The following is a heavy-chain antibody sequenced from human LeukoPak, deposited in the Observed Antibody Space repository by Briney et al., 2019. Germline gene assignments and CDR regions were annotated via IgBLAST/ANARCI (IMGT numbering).Heavy chain of an antibody. CDR1: GYTFTGYY. D-gene: IGHD1-1*01. V-gene: IGHV1-2*02. J-gene: IGHJ3*02. Sequence: ASVKVSCKASGYTFTGYYMHWVRQAPGQGLEWMGWINPNRGGTNYAQKFQGRVTMTRDTSISTAYMELSRLRSDDTAVYYCAREGTWLAFDIWGQGTMVTVSS. CDR2: INPNRGGT. CDR3: AREGTWLAFDI.